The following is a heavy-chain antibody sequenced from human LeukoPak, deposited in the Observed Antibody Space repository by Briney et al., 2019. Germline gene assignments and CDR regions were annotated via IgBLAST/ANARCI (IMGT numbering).Heavy chain of an antibody. CDR2: IYYSGST. J-gene: IGHJ2*01. D-gene: IGHD4-23*01. CDR3: ARDRAMTTVVTPYWYFDL. V-gene: IGHV4-59*06. Sequence: SETLSLTCTVSGGSISSYYWSWIRQHPGKGLEWIGYIYYSGSTYYNPSLKSRVTISVDTSKNQFSLKLSSVTAADTAVYYCARDRAMTTVVTPYWYFDLWGRGTLVTVSS. CDR1: GGSISSYY.